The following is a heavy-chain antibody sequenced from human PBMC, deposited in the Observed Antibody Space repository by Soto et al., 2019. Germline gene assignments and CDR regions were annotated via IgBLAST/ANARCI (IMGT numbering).Heavy chain of an antibody. J-gene: IGHJ4*02. Sequence: SETLSLTCTVSVGSISSYYWSWIRQPPGKGLEWIGEINHSGSTNYNPSLKSRVTISVDTSKNQFSLKLSSVTAADTAVYYCARDCGGDCRGVFDYWGQGTLVTVSS. V-gene: IGHV4-34*01. CDR3: ARDCGGDCRGVFDY. D-gene: IGHD2-21*02. CDR2: INHSGST. CDR1: VGSISSYY.